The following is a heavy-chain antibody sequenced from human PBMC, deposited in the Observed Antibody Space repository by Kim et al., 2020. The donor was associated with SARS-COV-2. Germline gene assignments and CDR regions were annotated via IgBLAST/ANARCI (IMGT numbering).Heavy chain of an antibody. V-gene: IGHV3-73*01. J-gene: IGHJ5*02. D-gene: IGHD2-2*01. Sequence: YGAWVKGSFTISRDDAKNTAYLQMSSLKTEDSAVYYCTRQYCSSSYCYLDPWGQGTLVTVSS. CDR3: TRQYCSSSYCYLDP.